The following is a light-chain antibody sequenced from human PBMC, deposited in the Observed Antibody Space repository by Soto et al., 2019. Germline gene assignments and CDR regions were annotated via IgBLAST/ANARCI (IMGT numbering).Light chain of an antibody. Sequence: QPVLTQSPSASASLGASVKLTCTLSSGHSSYAIAWHQKQPGKGPRYLMDLNNDGSHTKGDGIPDRFSGSSSGADRFLIISSLQPEDEADYYCQTWGTGFQFFGGGTKLTVL. CDR2: LNNDGSH. CDR3: QTWGTGFQF. J-gene: IGLJ2*01. V-gene: IGLV4-69*01. CDR1: SGHSSYA.